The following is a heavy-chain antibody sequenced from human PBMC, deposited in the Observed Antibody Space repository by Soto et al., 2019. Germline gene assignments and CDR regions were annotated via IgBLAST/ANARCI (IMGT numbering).Heavy chain of an antibody. CDR3: ARIPRAGEFDN. CDR1: GFNLNRYA. J-gene: IGHJ3*02. CDR2: INSDSSAI. V-gene: IGHV3-48*01. D-gene: IGHD2-21*01. Sequence: EVQVVESGGGLVQPGGSLRLSCAASGFNLNRYAMNWVRQGPGKGLEWVSFINSDSSAIYYAGSVKGRFTISRDSAKYSLDLKMNSLRAEDTAVYYCARIPRAGEFDNWGQGTMVTVSS.